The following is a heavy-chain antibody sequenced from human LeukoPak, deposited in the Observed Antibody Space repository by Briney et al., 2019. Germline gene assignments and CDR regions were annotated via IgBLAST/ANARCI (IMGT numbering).Heavy chain of an antibody. CDR1: GGSISSYY. CDR2: IYYSATN. J-gene: IGHJ4*02. D-gene: IGHD6-13*01. CDR3: ARGVYIAAAQYGY. Sequence: SETLSLTCTVSGGSISSYYWNWIRQPPGKGLEWIGYIYYSATNNYNPSLKSRVTISVDTSKNQFSLKLSSVTAADTAVYYCARGVYIAAAQYGYWGQGTLVTVS. V-gene: IGHV4-59*01.